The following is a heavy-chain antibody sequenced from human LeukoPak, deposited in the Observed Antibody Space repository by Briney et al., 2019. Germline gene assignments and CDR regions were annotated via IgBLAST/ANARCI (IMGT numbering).Heavy chain of an antibody. J-gene: IGHJ4*02. CDR2: IITMFKTT. V-gene: IGHV1-69*01. CDR1: GGTFSNFA. Sequence: WVTVSRKASGGTFSNFAISWVRQAAGQGREWMGLIITMFKTTTCPPKFTDTVTMTVDGSTNTVYMELSSLRSEDTAVYYCAREGYFVGSGYYSGAHFDYWGQGTQVTVSS. D-gene: IGHD3-22*01. CDR3: AREGYFVGSGYYSGAHFDY.